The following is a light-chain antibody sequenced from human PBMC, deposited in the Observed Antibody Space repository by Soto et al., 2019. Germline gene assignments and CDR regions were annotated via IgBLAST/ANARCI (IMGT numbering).Light chain of an antibody. CDR2: KAS. Sequence: DIQMTQSPSTLCASVGDRVTITCRASQSISSWLAWYQQKPGKAPKLLIYKASSLESGVPSRFSGSGSGTEFTLTISSLQPDDFETYYCHFGTFGQGTKLEIK. CDR3: HFGT. V-gene: IGKV1-5*03. CDR1: QSISSW. J-gene: IGKJ2*02.